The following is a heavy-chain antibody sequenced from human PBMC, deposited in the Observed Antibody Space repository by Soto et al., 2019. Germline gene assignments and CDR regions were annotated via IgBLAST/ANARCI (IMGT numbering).Heavy chain of an antibody. CDR2: MNPNSGNT. J-gene: IGHJ6*02. D-gene: IGHD3-10*01. V-gene: IGHV1-8*01. Sequence: QVQPVQSGAEVKKPGASVKVSCKASGYTFTSYDINWVRQATGQGLEWMGWMNPNSGNTGYAQKFQGRVTMTRNTSISTAYMELSSLRSEDTAVYYCARGYYGSGSYYYYGMDVWGQGTTVTVSS. CDR3: ARGYYGSGSYYYYGMDV. CDR1: GYTFTSYD.